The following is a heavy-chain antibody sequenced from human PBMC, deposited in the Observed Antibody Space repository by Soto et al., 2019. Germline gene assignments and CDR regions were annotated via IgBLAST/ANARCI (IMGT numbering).Heavy chain of an antibody. V-gene: IGHV3-30-3*01. J-gene: IGHJ4*02. CDR1: GLTFSSYA. CDR2: ISYDGSNK. CDR3: ARDRVITFGGVIVMGGLDY. Sequence: SLRLSCAASGLTFSSYAMHWVRQAPGKGLEWVAVISYDGSNKYYANSVKGRFTISRDNSKNTLYLQMNSLRAEDKAVYYCARDRVITFGGVIVMGGLDYWGQGTLVTVSS. D-gene: IGHD3-16*02.